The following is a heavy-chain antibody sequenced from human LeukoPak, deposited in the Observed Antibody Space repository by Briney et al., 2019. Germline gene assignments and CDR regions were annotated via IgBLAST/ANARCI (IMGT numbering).Heavy chain of an antibody. Sequence: GGSLRLSCAASGFTFSSYAMSWVRQAPGKGLEWVAVIWYDGTSKDYADSVKGRFTFSRDNSKNTLYLQMNSLTVEDTAVYYCARSQSSSLIDYWGQGTLVTVSS. D-gene: IGHD6-13*01. CDR3: ARSQSSSLIDY. V-gene: IGHV3-33*08. J-gene: IGHJ4*02. CDR2: IWYDGTSK. CDR1: GFTFSSYA.